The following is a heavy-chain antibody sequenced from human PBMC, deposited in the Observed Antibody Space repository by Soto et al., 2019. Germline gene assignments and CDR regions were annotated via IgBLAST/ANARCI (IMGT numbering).Heavy chain of an antibody. Sequence: GGSLRLSCVASGFTFRSYVMSWVRQAPGKGLDWISAISGSAFSTYHADSVKDRFAISRDNSKNTLFLQMNSLRADDTGVYYCAKGSASASPYYFDSWGQGTLVTVSS. CDR1: GFTFRSYV. J-gene: IGHJ4*02. V-gene: IGHV3-23*01. CDR2: ISGSAFST. CDR3: AKGSASASPYYFDS.